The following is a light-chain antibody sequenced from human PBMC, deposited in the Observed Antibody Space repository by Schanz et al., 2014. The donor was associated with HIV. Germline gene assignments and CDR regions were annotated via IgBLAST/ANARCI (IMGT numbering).Light chain of an antibody. J-gene: IGLJ1*01. CDR3: SSYTSSSPLGV. Sequence: QSVLTQPASVSGSLGQSITIPCTGTSSDVGGYNYVAWYQQHPGKAPKLMIYDVSDRPSGVSNRFSGSKSGNTASLSISGLQAEDEADYYCSSYTSSSPLGVFGTGTKVTVL. V-gene: IGLV2-14*03. CDR1: SSDVGGYNY. CDR2: DVS.